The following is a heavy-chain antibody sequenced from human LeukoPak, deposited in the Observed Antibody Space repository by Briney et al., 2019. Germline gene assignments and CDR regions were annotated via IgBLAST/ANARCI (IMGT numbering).Heavy chain of an antibody. CDR1: GVSISSYY. J-gene: IGHJ4*02. CDR3: ARDRYSSSSGLDY. V-gene: IGHV4-59*01. Sequence: PSETLSLTCTVSGVSISSYYWSWIRQPPGKGLEWIGYIYYSGSTNYNPSLKSRVTISVDTSKNQFSLKLSSVTAADTAVYYCARDRYSSSSGLDYWGQGTLVTVSS. CDR2: IYYSGST. D-gene: IGHD6-6*01.